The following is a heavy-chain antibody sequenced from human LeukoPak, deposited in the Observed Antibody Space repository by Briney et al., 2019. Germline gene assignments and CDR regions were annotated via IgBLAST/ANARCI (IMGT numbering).Heavy chain of an antibody. CDR3: ARDEVGYYGMDV. V-gene: IGHV4-31*03. CDR1: GGSISSGGYY. J-gene: IGHJ6*02. Sequence: PSETLSLTCTVSGGSISSGGYYWSWIRQHPGEGLEWIGYIYYSGSTYYNPSLKSRVTISVDTSKNQFSLKLSSVTAADTAVYYCARDEVGYYGMDVWGQGTTVTVSS. CDR2: IYYSGST.